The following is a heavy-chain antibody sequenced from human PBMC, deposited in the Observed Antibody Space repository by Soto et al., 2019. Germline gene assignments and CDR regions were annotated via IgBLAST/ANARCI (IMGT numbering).Heavy chain of an antibody. CDR1: GFSLSTRGVG. Sequence: QITLKESGPTLVKPTQTLTLTCTFYGFSLSTRGVGVGWIRQSPGKALEWLALIYWDDDKRYSPSLKSTLTIPKDISKNQVVLTLTNMDPVDTATYFCEHSRPPRVFYYWNQGTLVTVSS. CDR2: IYWDDDK. V-gene: IGHV2-5*02. CDR3: EHSRPPRVFYY. J-gene: IGHJ4*02.